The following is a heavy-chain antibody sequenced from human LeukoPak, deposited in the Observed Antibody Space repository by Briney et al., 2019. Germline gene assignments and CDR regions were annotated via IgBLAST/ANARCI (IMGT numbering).Heavy chain of an antibody. CDR3: ALPDSSGWLLH. D-gene: IGHD6-19*01. CDR2: ISGDGGST. CDR1: GFTFDDYA. J-gene: IGHJ4*02. V-gene: IGHV3-43*02. Sequence: GGSLRLSCAASGFTFDDYAMHWVRQAPGKGLEWVSLISGDGGSTYYADSVKGRFTISRDNSKNSLYLQMNSLRTEDTALYYCALPDSSGWLLHWGQGTLVTVSS.